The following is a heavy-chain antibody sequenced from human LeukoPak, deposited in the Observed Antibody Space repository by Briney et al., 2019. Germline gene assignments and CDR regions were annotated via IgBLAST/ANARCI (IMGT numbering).Heavy chain of an antibody. Sequence: SQTLSLTCAISGDSVSSNSAAWNWIRQSPSRGLEWLGRTYYRSKWYNDYAVSVKSRITINPDTSKNQFSLQLNSVTPEDTAVYYCARGRDYYDSSAGKRGRKGAFDIWGQGTMVTVSS. J-gene: IGHJ3*02. CDR1: GDSVSSNSAA. CDR3: ARGRDYYDSSAGKRGRKGAFDI. V-gene: IGHV6-1*01. CDR2: TYYRSKWYN. D-gene: IGHD3-22*01.